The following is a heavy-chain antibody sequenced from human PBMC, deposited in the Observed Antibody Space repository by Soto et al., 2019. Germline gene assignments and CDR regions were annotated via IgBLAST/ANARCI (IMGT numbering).Heavy chain of an antibody. D-gene: IGHD1-26*01. CDR3: AHFERYSLAY. CDR1: GFSLSTSEVG. V-gene: IGHV2-5*01. Sequence: QITLKESGPTLVKPTQTLTLTCTFSGFSLSTSEVGVGWIRQPPGKALEWLAIIRWNDDKRYSPSLKSGLTLTTNTSKNQVVLTVPKMDPVDTATYYCAHFERYSLAYWGQGALVTVSS. CDR2: IRWNDDK. J-gene: IGHJ4*02.